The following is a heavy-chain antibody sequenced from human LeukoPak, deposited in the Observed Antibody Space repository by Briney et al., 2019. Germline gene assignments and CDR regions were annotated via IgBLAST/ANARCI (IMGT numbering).Heavy chain of an antibody. CDR1: GFTFSSYA. Sequence: GGSLRHSCAASGFTFSSYAMHWVRQAPGKGLEWVAVISYDGSNKYYADSVKGRFTISRDNSKNTLYLQMNSLRAEDTAVYYCARASSNYYDSSGYYSEGRHFDYWGQGTLVTVSS. V-gene: IGHV3-30*04. CDR2: ISYDGSNK. J-gene: IGHJ4*02. CDR3: ARASSNYYDSSGYYSEGRHFDY. D-gene: IGHD3-22*01.